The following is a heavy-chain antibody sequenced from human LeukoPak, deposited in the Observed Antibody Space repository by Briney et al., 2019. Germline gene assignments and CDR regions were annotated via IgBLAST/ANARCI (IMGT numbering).Heavy chain of an antibody. CDR1: GFTFSTYN. D-gene: IGHD3-22*01. J-gene: IGHJ4*02. CDR2: ITSSSSYA. CDR3: AKDSSVYYYDSRSLDY. Sequence: GGSLRLSCGASGFTFSTYNMNWVRQAPGKRLEWVSSITSSSSYAFYADSVKGRFTISRDNSKNTLYLQMNSLRAVDTAVYYCAKDSSVYYYDSRSLDYWGQGTLVTVSS. V-gene: IGHV3-21*01.